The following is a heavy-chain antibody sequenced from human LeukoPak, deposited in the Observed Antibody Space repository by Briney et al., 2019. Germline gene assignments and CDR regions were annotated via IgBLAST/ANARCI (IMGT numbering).Heavy chain of an antibody. Sequence: SETLSLTCSVAGGSISSSLYYWGWIRQPPGKGLEWIGNIYYSGSTYYNPSLTSRVTISVDTSKNQFSLKLSSVTAADTAVYYCARHKDYYYSYMDVWGKGTTVTISS. V-gene: IGHV4-39*01. CDR2: IYYSGST. J-gene: IGHJ6*03. CDR3: ARHKDYYYSYMDV. CDR1: GGSISSSLYY.